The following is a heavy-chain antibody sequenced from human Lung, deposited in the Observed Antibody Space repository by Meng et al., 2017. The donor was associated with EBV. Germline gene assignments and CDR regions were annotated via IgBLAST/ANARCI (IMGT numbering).Heavy chain of an antibody. D-gene: IGHD6-6*01. V-gene: IGHV4-30-4*08. CDR1: GGSIRFGDYY. J-gene: IGHJ5*02. CDR3: AREYSSSSGLPGP. CDR2: IYDSGST. Sequence: QAEVRDSCTLSVKPSQNLSRPCTVSGGSIRFGDYYWSWIRQPPGKGLEWIGYIYDSGSTSYNPSLMSRVTISVDTSRNQFSLKLTSVTAADTAVYYCAREYSSSSGLPGPWGQGTLVTVSS.